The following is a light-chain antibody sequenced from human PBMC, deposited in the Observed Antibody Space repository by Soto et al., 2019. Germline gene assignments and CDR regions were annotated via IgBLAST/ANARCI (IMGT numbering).Light chain of an antibody. CDR3: TQYPKWPPFT. J-gene: IGKJ3*01. V-gene: IGKV3-15*01. CDR1: QSVSSN. CDR2: GTS. Sequence: EIVMTQSPATLYVSPGERATLSCRASQSVSSNLAWYQQRRGQAPRLLIYGTSTRATGIPARFSGSGSGTEFTLTISRPQSEDFSVYYCTQYPKWPPFTFGPGT.